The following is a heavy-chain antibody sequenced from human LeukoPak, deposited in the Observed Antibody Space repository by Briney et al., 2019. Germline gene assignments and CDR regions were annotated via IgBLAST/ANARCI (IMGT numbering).Heavy chain of an antibody. V-gene: IGHV3-30*18. CDR3: AKDGQGLTYYFDY. D-gene: IGHD1-14*01. Sequence: GKSLRLSCAASGFTFSSYGMHWVRQAPGNGLEWVAFISYDGSNKYYADSVKGRSTISRDNSKNTLYLQMNSLRAEDTAVYYCAKDGQGLTYYFDYWGQGTLVTVSS. CDR2: ISYDGSNK. J-gene: IGHJ4*02. CDR1: GFTFSSYG.